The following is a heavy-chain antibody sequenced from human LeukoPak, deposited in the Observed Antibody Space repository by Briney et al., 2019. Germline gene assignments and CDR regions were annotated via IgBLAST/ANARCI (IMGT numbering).Heavy chain of an antibody. V-gene: IGHV3-21*01. CDR1: GFTFSSYS. J-gene: IGHJ4*02. CDR2: ISSSSSYI. Sequence: PGGSLRLSCAASGFTFSSYSMNWVRQAPGKGLEWVSSISSSSSYIYYADSVKGRFTISRDNAKNSLYLQMNSLRAEDTAVYYCATSSRSSGSHFDYWGQGTLVTVSS. D-gene: IGHD6-19*01. CDR3: ATSSRSSGSHFDY.